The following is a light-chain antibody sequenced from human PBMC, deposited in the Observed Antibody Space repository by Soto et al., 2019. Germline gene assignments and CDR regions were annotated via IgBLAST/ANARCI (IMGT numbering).Light chain of an antibody. Sequence: EIVLTQSPGTLSLSPGERATLSCRASQSVSSNYLAWFQQKPGQAPRLLIYGASSRDTGIPDRFSGSGSGTDFTLTISRLEPEDFAVYYCQQYGRSSWTFGQGTKVEIK. CDR2: GAS. J-gene: IGKJ1*01. V-gene: IGKV3-20*01. CDR3: QQYGRSSWT. CDR1: QSVSSNY.